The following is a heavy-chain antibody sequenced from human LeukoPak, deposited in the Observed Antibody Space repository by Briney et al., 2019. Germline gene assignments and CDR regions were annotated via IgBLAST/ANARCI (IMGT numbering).Heavy chain of an antibody. CDR3: GRSLSSAWYYFAY. CDR1: GGSISSYY. J-gene: IGHJ4*02. V-gene: IGHV4-59*01. CDR2: IYYSGST. D-gene: IGHD6-19*01. Sequence: SETLSLTCTVSGGSISSYYWSWIRQPPGKGLEWIGYIYYSGSTNYNPSLNSRVIISVDTSKNQFSLRLSSVTAADTAVYYCGRSLSSAWYYFAYWGQGTLVTVSP.